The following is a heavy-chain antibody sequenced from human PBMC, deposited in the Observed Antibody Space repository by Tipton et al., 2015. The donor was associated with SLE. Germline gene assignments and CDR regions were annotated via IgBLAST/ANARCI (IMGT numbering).Heavy chain of an antibody. CDR3: ARDRGGSGWFDY. J-gene: IGHJ5*01. D-gene: IGHD6-19*01. Sequence: GSLRLSCAASGFTFSSYGMHWVRQAPGKGLEWVSSISSSSSYIYYADSVKGRFTISRDNAKNSLYLQMNSLRAEDTAVYYCARDRGGSGWFDYWGQGTQVTVSS. CDR1: GFTFSSYG. V-gene: IGHV3-21*01. CDR2: ISSSSSYI.